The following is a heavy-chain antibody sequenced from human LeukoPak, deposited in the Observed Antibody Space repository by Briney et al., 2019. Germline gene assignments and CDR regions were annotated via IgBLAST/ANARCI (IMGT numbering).Heavy chain of an antibody. D-gene: IGHD3-16*01. CDR1: VYTFTNYG. CDR3: ARDTEGERNPDYFDS. Sequence: GASVTVSLTASVYTFTNYGSSWVRQAPRQPLEWVGWISAMNGKTNYAQKVQGRVTMTTDKSTTTVYMELRSLRADDTAVYFCARDTEGERNPDYFDSWGQGTLVTVSS. CDR2: ISAMNGKT. J-gene: IGHJ4*02. V-gene: IGHV1-18*01.